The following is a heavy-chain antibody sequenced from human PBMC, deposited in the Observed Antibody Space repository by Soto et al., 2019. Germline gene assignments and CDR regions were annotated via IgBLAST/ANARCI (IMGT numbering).Heavy chain of an antibody. Sequence: GESLKISCKGSGYSFTSYWIGWVRQMPGKGLEWTGIIYPGDSDTRYSPSFQGQVTISADKSISTAYLQWSSLKASDTAMYYCAGGPTTYYYGSGSPYFDYWGQGTLVTVSS. CDR2: IYPGDSDT. V-gene: IGHV5-51*01. CDR3: AGGPTTYYYGSGSPYFDY. J-gene: IGHJ4*02. D-gene: IGHD3-10*01. CDR1: GYSFTSYW.